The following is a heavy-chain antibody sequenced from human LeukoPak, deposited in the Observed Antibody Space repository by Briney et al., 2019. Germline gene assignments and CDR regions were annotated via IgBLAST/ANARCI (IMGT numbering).Heavy chain of an antibody. CDR3: ARVYDSGSQAYFYYMDV. CDR2: INHSGST. V-gene: IGHV4-34*01. CDR1: GGSFSGYY. D-gene: IGHD3-10*01. Sequence: SETLSLTCAVYGGSFSGYYWSWIRQPPGKGLEWIGEINHSGSTNYNPSLKSRVTISVDTSKNQFSLKLSSVTAADTAVYYCARVYDSGSQAYFYYMDVWGKGTTVTISS. J-gene: IGHJ6*03.